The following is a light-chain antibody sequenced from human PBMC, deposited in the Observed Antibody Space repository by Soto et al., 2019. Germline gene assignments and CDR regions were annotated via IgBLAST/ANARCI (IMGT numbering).Light chain of an antibody. CDR2: DAS. V-gene: IGKV3-20*01. Sequence: EIVLTQSPGTLSLSPGDRATLSSRASQGVSTNYLAWYQQSLGQAPRLLIYDASTRATGIPDRFRGNGSGTDFTLTISRLEPEDFAVYYCHQYGCPPFTFGPGTKVDIK. CDR1: QGVSTNY. J-gene: IGKJ3*01. CDR3: HQYGCPPFT.